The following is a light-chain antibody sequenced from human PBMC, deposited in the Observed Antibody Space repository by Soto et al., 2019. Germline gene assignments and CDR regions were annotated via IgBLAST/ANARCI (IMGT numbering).Light chain of an antibody. J-gene: IGKJ1*01. V-gene: IGKV1-5*03. CDR1: QSISSW. CDR2: KAS. Sequence: DIQMTQSPSTLSASVGDRVTSTCRASQSISSWLAWYQQKPGKAPKLLIYKASSLESGVPSRFSGSGSGTEFTLTISSLQPDDFATYYYQQYNSSPWTLGQGTQVEIK. CDR3: QQYNSSPWT.